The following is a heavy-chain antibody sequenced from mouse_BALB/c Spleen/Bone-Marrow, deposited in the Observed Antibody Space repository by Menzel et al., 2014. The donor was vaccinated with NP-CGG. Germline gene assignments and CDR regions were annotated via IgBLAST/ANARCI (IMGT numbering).Heavy chain of an antibody. J-gene: IGHJ3*01. V-gene: IGHV3-1*02. D-gene: IGHD1-1*01. CDR1: GYSITSGYS. CDR3: ATLLRYPGFAY. CDR2: IHYSGST. Sequence: EVKLVESGPDLVKPSQSLSLTCTVTGYSITSGYSWRWIRQFPGNKLEWMGYIHYSGSTNYNPSLKSRISITRDTSKNQFFLQLNSVTTEDTATYYCATLLRYPGFAYWGQGTLVTVSA.